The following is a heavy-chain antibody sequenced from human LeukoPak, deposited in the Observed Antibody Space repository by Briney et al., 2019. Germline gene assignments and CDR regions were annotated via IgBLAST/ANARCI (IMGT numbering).Heavy chain of an antibody. CDR2: IYYSGST. V-gene: IGHV4-59*01. CDR3: ARSILTGYHIPFDY. J-gene: IGHJ4*02. CDR1: GGSISSYY. D-gene: IGHD3-9*01. Sequence: SETLSLTCTVSGGSISSYYWSWIRQPPGKGLEWIGYIYYSGSTNYNPSLKSRVTISVDTSKNQFSLKLSSVTAADTAVYYCARSILTGYHIPFDYWGQGTLVTGSS.